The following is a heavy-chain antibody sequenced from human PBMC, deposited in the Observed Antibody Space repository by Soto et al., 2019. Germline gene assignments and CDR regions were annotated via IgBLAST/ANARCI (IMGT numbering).Heavy chain of an antibody. Sequence: QVQLQESGPGLVKPSGTLSLTCAVSGDSISNSRRWTWVRQPPGKGLEWIGDIFHRGDTNYNPSLKSRVFISLDKSQNQFSLKVSSVTAADTAVYYCAYSTGWYRHDVWGQGTLVTVSS. CDR2: IFHRGDT. D-gene: IGHD6-19*01. CDR3: AYSTGWYRHDV. CDR1: GDSISNSRR. J-gene: IGHJ3*01. V-gene: IGHV4-4*02.